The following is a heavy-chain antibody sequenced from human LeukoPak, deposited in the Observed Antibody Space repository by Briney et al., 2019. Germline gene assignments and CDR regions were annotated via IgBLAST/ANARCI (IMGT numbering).Heavy chain of an antibody. CDR2: IYSGGST. V-gene: IGHV3-66*01. Sequence: PGGSLRLSCATSGSTVSSNYMNWVRQAPGKGLEWVSVIYSGGSTYYADSVKGRFTISRDNSKNTLYLQMNSLRAEDTAVYYCARVTGYSYGYPYFDYWGQGTLVTVSS. CDR3: ARVTGYSYGYPYFDY. CDR1: GSTVSSNY. D-gene: IGHD5-18*01. J-gene: IGHJ4*02.